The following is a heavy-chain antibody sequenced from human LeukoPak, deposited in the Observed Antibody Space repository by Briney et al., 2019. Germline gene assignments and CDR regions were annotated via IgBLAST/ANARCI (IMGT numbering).Heavy chain of an antibody. J-gene: IGHJ5*02. CDR1: GGTFSSYA. D-gene: IGHD3-22*01. CDR3: ATVGYYDSSGYQWWFDP. Sequence: ASVKVSCKASGGTFSSYAISWVRQAPGQGLEWMGGIIPIFGTANYAQKFQGRVTITADKSTSTAYMELSSLRSEDTAVYYCATVGYYDSSGYQWWFDPWGQGTLVTVSS. V-gene: IGHV1-69*06. CDR2: IIPIFGTA.